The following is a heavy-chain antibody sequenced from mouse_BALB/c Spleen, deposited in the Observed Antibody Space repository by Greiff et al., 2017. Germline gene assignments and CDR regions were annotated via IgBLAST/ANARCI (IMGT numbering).Heavy chain of an antibody. CDR2: IYPGNSDT. CDR1: GYTFTSYW. D-gene: IGHD2-3*01. V-gene: IGHV1-5*01. Sequence: VHVKQSGTVLARPGASVKMSCKASGYTFTSYWMHWVKQRPGQGLEWIGAIYPGNSDTSYNQKFKGKAKLTAVTSTSTAYMELSSLTNEDSAVYYCTRGDGYYVWAMDYWGQGTSVTVSS. CDR3: TRGDGYYVWAMDY. J-gene: IGHJ4*01.